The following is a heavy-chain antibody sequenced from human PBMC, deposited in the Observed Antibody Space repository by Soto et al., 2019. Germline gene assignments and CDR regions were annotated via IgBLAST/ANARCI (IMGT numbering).Heavy chain of an antibody. V-gene: IGHV4-34*01. D-gene: IGHD4-17*01. CDR1: GGSFSDYY. CDR2: INHSGST. CDR3: ARGRRTVTTFRVYYYGMDV. J-gene: IGHJ6*02. Sequence: PSETPSLTCAVYGGSFSDYYWSWIRQPPGKGLEWIGEINHSGSTNYNPSLKSRVTISVDTSKNQFSLKLSSVTAADTAVYYCARGRRTVTTFRVYYYGMDVWGQGTTVTVSS.